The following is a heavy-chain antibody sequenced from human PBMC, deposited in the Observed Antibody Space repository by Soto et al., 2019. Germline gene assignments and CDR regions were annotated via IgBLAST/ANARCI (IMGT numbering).Heavy chain of an antibody. CDR3: ARDGDYYDSSGFQRDYHYYGMDV. CDR2: FIPMLGIA. D-gene: IGHD3-22*01. J-gene: IGHJ6*02. V-gene: IGHV1-69*01. Sequence: QVQLVQSGAEVKKPGSSVKVSCQASGGSFSDYAISWVRQAPGQGLEWMGGFIPMLGIADNAQKFQGRVIITADEDTSTVYMELSSLRSEDTAVYYCARDGDYYDSSGFQRDYHYYGMDVWGQGTTVTVAS. CDR1: GGSFSDYA.